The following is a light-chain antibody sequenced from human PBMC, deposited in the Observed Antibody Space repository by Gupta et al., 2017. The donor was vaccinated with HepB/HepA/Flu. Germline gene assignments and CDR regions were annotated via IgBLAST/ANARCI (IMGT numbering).Light chain of an antibody. CDR3: QHYYNWPRT. CDR2: GAS. J-gene: IGKJ4*01. CDR1: QSVSSN. V-gene: IGKV3-15*01. Sequence: EIVMTQSPATLSVSPGERATLSCRASQSVSSNLAWYQQKPGQAPRLLIYGASTRATGIPARFSGSGSGTEFTLTISSLKSEDFAVYYCQHYYNWPRTFGEGTKVEIK.